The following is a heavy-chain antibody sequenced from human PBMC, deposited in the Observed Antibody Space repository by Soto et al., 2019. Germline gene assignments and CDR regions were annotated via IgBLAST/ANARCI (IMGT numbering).Heavy chain of an antibody. Sequence: QVQLVQSGAEVKKPGSSVKVSCQASGGTFNNFAFTWVRQAPGQGLEWLGGIMPVFHTTNIAQTFQDRITVTADDFTTTVYMEMTSLRYDDTAVYYCATATISPVSATLYHYGMDVWGQGTTVTVFS. CDR2: IMPVFHTT. V-gene: IGHV1-69*01. CDR3: ATATISPVSATLYHYGMDV. CDR1: GGTFNNFA. D-gene: IGHD6-25*01. J-gene: IGHJ6*02.